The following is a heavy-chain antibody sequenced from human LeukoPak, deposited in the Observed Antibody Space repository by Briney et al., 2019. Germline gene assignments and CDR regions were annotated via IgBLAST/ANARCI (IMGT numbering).Heavy chain of an antibody. J-gene: IGHJ4*02. D-gene: IGHD3-22*01. CDR3: ARVDSSGYYFDY. Sequence: SETLSLTCTVSGGSISSGGYYWSWIRQHPGKGLEWIGSIYYSGSTYYNPSLKSRVTISVDTSKNQFSLKLSSVTAADTAVYYCARVDSSGYYFDYWGQGTLVTVSS. CDR1: GGSISSGGYY. V-gene: IGHV4-39*01. CDR2: IYYSGST.